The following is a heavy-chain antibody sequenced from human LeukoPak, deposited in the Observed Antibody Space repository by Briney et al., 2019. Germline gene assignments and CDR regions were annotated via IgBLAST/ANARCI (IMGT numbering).Heavy chain of an antibody. CDR1: GFSLSTSGMC. D-gene: IGHD6-19*01. Sequence: ESGPTLVNPTQTLTLTCTFSGFSLSTSGMCLSWIRQPPGKALEWLARIDWDDDRYYSTSLKTRLTISKDTSKNRVVLTVTNMDPVDTATYYCARTSSIAVGEGGDDYFDYWGQGTLVTVSS. V-gene: IGHV2-70*11. J-gene: IGHJ4*02. CDR2: IDWDDDR. CDR3: ARTSSIAVGEGGDDYFDY.